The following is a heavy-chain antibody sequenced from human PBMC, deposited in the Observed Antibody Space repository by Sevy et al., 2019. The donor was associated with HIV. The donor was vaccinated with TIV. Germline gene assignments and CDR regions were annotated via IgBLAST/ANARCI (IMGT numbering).Heavy chain of an antibody. V-gene: IGHV3-74*01. CDR1: GFTLSADW. CDR3: TRGTRGVVQS. J-gene: IGHJ5*02. D-gene: IGHD3-10*01. Sequence: GGSLRLSCTASGFTLSADWMHWVRQTPGKGLVCVSRINSDGAATHYADSVKGRFIISRDNGKNSLYLQMNSLRVEDTGLYYSTRGTRGVVQSWGQGTLVTVSS. CDR2: INSDGAAT.